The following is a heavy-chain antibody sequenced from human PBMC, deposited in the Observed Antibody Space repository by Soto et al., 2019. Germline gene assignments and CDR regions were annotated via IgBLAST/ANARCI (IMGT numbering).Heavy chain of an antibody. J-gene: IGHJ5*02. V-gene: IGHV1-8*01. D-gene: IGHD3-16*01. CDR3: ARNWKAQSYDDYIWWSWGTNAWFDP. Sequence: QVQLVQSGAEVKKPGASVKVSCKASGYTFTSYDINWVRQATGQGLEWMGWMNPNSGNTGYAQTFQGRVTMTRITSISTAYMELSSLRSEDTAVYYCARNWKAQSYDDYIWWSWGTNAWFDPWGQGTLVTVSS. CDR1: GYTFTSYD. CDR2: MNPNSGNT.